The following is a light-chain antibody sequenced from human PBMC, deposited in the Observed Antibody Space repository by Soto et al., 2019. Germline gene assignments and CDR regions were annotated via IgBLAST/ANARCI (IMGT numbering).Light chain of an antibody. J-gene: IGKJ4*01. CDR1: QAISSY. V-gene: IGKV1-27*01. CDR2: FAS. CDR3: QRYNSAPALT. Sequence: DIQMTQSPSSLSASVGDRVTITCRARQAISSYFAWYQQKPGKVPKLLIYFASTVQSDVPSRFSGSASGTDFTLTIRSLQAEDVATYYWQRYNSAPALTFGGGTKVEIK.